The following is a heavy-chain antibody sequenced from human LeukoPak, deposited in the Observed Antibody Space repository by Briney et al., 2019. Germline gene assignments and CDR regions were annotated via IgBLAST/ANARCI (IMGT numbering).Heavy chain of an antibody. CDR3: ASEYSGSYYAYHGMDV. Sequence: PGGALRLSCAASGFTVSSNYMSWVRQAPGKGLGWVSVIYSGGSTYYADSVKGRFTISRDDSKNTLSLQMSSLRAEDTAVYYCASEYSGSYYAYHGMDVWGQGPTVTVSS. V-gene: IGHV3-66*01. J-gene: IGHJ6*02. D-gene: IGHD1-26*01. CDR2: IYSGGST. CDR1: GFTVSSNY.